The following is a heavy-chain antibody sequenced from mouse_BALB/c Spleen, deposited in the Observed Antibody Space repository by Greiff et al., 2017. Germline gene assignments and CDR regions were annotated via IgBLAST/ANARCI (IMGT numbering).Heavy chain of an antibody. D-gene: IGHD1-2*01. Sequence: DVKLVESGGGLVKPGGSLKLSCAASGFTFSSYTMSWVRQTPEKRLEWVATISSGGSYTYYPDSVKGRFTISRDNAKNTLYLQMSSLKSEDTAMYYCTRDEGITTAFDYWGQGTTLTVSS. J-gene: IGHJ2*01. CDR2: ISSGGSYT. CDR3: TRDEGITTAFDY. V-gene: IGHV5-6-4*01. CDR1: GFTFSSYT.